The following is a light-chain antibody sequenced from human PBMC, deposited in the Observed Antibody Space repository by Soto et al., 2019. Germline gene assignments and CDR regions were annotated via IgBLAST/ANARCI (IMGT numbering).Light chain of an antibody. CDR3: SSYTSGSTPWV. CDR1: SSDVVNYNY. V-gene: IGLV2-14*01. Sequence: QSVLTQPASVSGSPGQSITISCIASSSDVVNYNYVSWYQQHPGKAPKLMIYEVSNRPSGVSNRFSGSKSGNTASLTISGLQAEDEANYYCSSYTSGSTPWVFGGGTKVTVL. J-gene: IGLJ3*02. CDR2: EVS.